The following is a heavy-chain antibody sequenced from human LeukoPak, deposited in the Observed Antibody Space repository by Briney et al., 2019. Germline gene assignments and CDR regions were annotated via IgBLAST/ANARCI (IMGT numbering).Heavy chain of an antibody. CDR2: INQHGSEK. V-gene: IGHV3-7*01. D-gene: IGHD2-15*01. CDR1: GFTFSCYW. J-gene: IGHJ6*02. CDR3: ARAEYCSGGSCKQYYYYGMDV. Sequence: GGFVRLTCAASGFTFSCYWLSWVRPAPGEGGEWVSNINQHGSEKYNVDSVRGGLSNSRDNAKNSLYLKKNSLRAEDTAVYYCARAEYCSGGSCKQYYYYGMDVWGQGTTVTVSS.